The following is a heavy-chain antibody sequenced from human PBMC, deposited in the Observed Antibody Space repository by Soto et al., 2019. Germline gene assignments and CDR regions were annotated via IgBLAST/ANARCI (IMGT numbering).Heavy chain of an antibody. D-gene: IGHD2-8*01. V-gene: IGHV3-53*01. CDR3: ARVYLTMTIQHAFHX. CDR2: IYSGGST. J-gene: IGHJ3*02. CDR1: GFTVSSNY. Sequence: GGSLRLSFAASGFTVSSNYMSWVRQAPGKGLEWVSFIYSGGSTYYADSVKGLFTISRDNSKNTLYLQMNSLRAEDTAVYYCARVYLTMTIQHAFHXWGQVTMVTVS.